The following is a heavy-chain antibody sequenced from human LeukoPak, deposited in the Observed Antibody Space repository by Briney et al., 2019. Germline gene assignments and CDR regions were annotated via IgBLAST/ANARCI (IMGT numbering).Heavy chain of an antibody. V-gene: IGHV4-34*01. J-gene: IGHJ5*02. CDR3: AGDHGGYAIPWFDT. CDR2: INDSGST. CDR1: GVSFSGYY. D-gene: IGHD5-12*01. Sequence: PSETLCLTCAVYGVSFSGYYWSWIRQPPGKGLEWIGEINDSGSTKYNPSLKSRVIISVETSKNQISLKLSSVTAADTAAVHCAGDHGGYAIPWFDTSGQRTLGTVSS.